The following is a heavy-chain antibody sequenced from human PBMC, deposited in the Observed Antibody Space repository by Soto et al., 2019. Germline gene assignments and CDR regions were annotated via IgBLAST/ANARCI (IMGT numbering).Heavy chain of an antibody. Sequence: QVQLVQSGAEVKKPGSSVKVSCKASGGTFSSYTISWVRQAPRQGLEWMGRIIPILGIANYAQKFQGRVTITADKSTSTAYMELSSLRSEDTAVYYCARDYGDYEVYYYYYGMDVWGQGTTVTVSS. CDR2: IIPILGIA. CDR3: ARDYGDYEVYYYYYGMDV. D-gene: IGHD4-17*01. J-gene: IGHJ6*02. CDR1: GGTFSSYT. V-gene: IGHV1-69*08.